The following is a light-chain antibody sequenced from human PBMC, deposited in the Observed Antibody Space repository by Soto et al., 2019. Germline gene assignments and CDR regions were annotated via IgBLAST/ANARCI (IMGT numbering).Light chain of an antibody. J-gene: IGKJ1*01. V-gene: IGKV3-15*01. Sequence: EIVMTQSPATLSVSPGERVTLSCRARQSVGSNSAWYQQKPGQAPRLLIYGASTRATGIPARFSGSGSETEFTLTISSLQAEDSAVYFCQQYNNWPTWTFGQGTKVEIK. CDR3: QQYNNWPTWT. CDR1: QSVGSN. CDR2: GAS.